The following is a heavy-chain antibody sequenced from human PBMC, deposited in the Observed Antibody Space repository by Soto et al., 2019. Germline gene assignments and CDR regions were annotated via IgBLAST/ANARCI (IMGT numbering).Heavy chain of an antibody. CDR3: ARGLISATGFDY. D-gene: IGHD2-15*01. V-gene: IGHV3-7*05. CDR1: GFTFSSYW. J-gene: IGHJ4*02. Sequence: EVHLVESGGGLGQPGGSLRLSCAASGFTFSSYWMSWVRQAPGKGLEWVANIKQDGSEKYYVDSVKGRFTISRDNTKNSLYLQLSSLRAEDTAVYYCARGLISATGFDYWGQGTLVTVSS. CDR2: IKQDGSEK.